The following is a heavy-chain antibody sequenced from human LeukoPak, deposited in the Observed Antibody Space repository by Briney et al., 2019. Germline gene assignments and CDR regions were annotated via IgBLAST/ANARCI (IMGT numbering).Heavy chain of an antibody. CDR1: GFTFSDYY. Sequence: GGSLRLSCAVSGFTFSDYYMSWIRQAPGKGLEWVSYISSGGSTISHADSVKGRFTISRDNAENSLYLQMNSLRAEDTAVYYCTTPRYSPSGPFDPWGQGTLVTVPS. J-gene: IGHJ5*02. D-gene: IGHD2-15*01. V-gene: IGHV3-11*01. CDR3: TTPRYSPSGPFDP. CDR2: ISSGGSTI.